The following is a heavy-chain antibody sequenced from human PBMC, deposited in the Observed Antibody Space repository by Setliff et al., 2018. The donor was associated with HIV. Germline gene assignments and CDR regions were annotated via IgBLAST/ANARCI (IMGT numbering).Heavy chain of an antibody. CDR1: GYTFSRYG. CDR3: AREGVREPPSNTLYYGMDV. J-gene: IGHJ6*02. D-gene: IGHD1-1*01. V-gene: IGHV1-18*01. Sequence: ASVKVSCKASGYTFSRYGISWVRQAPGQGLEWMGWISPYNGNRNYAQKLQGRVTMTADTSTSTAYIEVRSPRFDDTAVYYCAREGVREPPSNTLYYGMDVWGQGTTVTVSS. CDR2: ISPYNGNR.